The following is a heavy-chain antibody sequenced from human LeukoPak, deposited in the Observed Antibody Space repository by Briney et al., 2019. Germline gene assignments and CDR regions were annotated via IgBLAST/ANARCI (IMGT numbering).Heavy chain of an antibody. V-gene: IGHV4-34*01. D-gene: IGHD6-19*01. CDR2: INHSGST. CDR3: ARIDSSGWYNPTIDY. J-gene: IGHJ4*02. Sequence: KPSETLSLTCAVYGGSFSGYYWSWIRQPPGKGLEWIGEINHSGSTNYNPSLKSRVTISVDTSKNQFSLKLSSVTAADTAVYYCARIDSSGWYNPTIDYWGQGTLVTVSS. CDR1: GGSFSGYY.